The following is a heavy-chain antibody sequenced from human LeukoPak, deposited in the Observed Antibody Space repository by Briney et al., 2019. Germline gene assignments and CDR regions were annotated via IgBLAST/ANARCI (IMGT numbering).Heavy chain of an antibody. Sequence: PGGSLRLSCAASGFTFSIYGMHWVRQAPRKGLGWVAVISYDGSNKYYADSVKGRFTISRDNSKNTLYLQMSSLRAEDTAVYYCAKDRGYSYGSLGMDVWGQGTKVTVSS. CDR2: ISYDGSNK. V-gene: IGHV3-30*18. J-gene: IGHJ6*02. CDR3: AKDRGYSYGSLGMDV. CDR1: GFTFSIYG. D-gene: IGHD5-18*01.